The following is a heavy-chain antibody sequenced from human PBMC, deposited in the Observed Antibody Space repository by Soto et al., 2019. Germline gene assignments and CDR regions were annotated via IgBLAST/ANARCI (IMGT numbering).Heavy chain of an antibody. V-gene: IGHV1-18*01. CDR3: EREIGWEIRFSYGMEV. D-gene: IGHD1-26*01. J-gene: IGHJ6*01. CDR2: ISAYNGNT. CDR1: CSPFASYG. Sequence: ASVXVSARCYCSPFASYGIIFFLQAPGQGLEWMGWISAYNGNTNYAQKLQGRVTMTTDTSTSTAYMEMRSLRSEDQAVYYSEREIGWEIRFSYGMEVWGQGTTVKVYS.